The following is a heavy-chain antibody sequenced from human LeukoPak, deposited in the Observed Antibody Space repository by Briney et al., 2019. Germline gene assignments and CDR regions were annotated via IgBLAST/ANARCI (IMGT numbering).Heavy chain of an antibody. J-gene: IGHJ4*02. CDR1: GFTFSSYA. CDR3: AKARGWAPYFDY. CDR2: ISGSGGST. V-gene: IGHV3-23*01. D-gene: IGHD6-19*01. Sequence: GGSLRLSCAASGFTFSSYAMSWVRQAPGKGPEWVSSISGSGGSTYYADSVKGRFTISRDNSKNTLFLQMNSLGAEDTAIYYCAKARGWAPYFDYWGQGTLVTVSS.